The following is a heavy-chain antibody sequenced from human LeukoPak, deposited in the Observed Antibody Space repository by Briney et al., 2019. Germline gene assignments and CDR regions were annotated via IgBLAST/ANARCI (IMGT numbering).Heavy chain of an antibody. J-gene: IGHJ4*02. Sequence: PGGSLRLSCAASGFTFSGSAMHWVRQASGKGLEWVGRIRSKANSYATAYAASVKGRFIISRYDSKNTAYLQMNSLKTEDTAVYYCTSPSTGYSSGWATSTLDYWGQGTLVTVSS. CDR2: IRSKANSYAT. V-gene: IGHV3-73*01. D-gene: IGHD6-19*01. CDR1: GFTFSGSA. CDR3: TSPSTGYSSGWATSTLDY.